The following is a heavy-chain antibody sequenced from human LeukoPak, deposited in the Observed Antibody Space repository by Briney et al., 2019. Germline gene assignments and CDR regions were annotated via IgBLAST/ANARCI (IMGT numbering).Heavy chain of an antibody. V-gene: IGHV3-9*01. CDR3: AKDTEGYSPFDY. CDR2: ISWNSGSI. J-gene: IGHJ4*02. CDR1: GFTFDDYA. D-gene: IGHD3-22*01. Sequence: AGGSLRLSCAASGFTFDDYAMHWVRQAPGKGLEWVSGISWNSGSIGYADSVKGRFTISRDNAKNSLYLQMNSLRAEDTALYYCAKDTEGYSPFDYWGQGTLVTVSS.